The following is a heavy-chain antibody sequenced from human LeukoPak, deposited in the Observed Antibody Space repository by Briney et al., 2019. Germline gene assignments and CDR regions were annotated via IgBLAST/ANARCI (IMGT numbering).Heavy chain of an antibody. CDR1: GYTFTSYY. Sequence: ASVKVSCKASGYTFTSYYMHWVRQAPGQGLEWMGIINPSGGSTSYAQKLQGRVTMTRDMSTSTVYMELSSLRSEDTAVYYCARGIYYSGSYPEDAFDIWGQGTMVTVSS. D-gene: IGHD1-26*01. CDR2: INPSGGST. J-gene: IGHJ3*02. V-gene: IGHV1-46*01. CDR3: ARGIYYSGSYPEDAFDI.